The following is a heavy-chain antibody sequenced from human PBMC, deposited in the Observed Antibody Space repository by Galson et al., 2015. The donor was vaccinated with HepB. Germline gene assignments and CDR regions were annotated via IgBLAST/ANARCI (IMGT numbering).Heavy chain of an antibody. J-gene: IGHJ4*02. CDR2: ISDSGGST. CDR1: GFTFSSYA. D-gene: IGHD5-18*01. CDR3: AKGDKSYGSVSPIDY. Sequence: SLRLSCAASGFTFSSYAMSWVRQAPGKGLEWVSGISDSGGSTYHADSVKGRFTISRDNSKNTLFLQMNSLRAEDTAVYYCAKGDKSYGSVSPIDYWGQGTLVTVSS. V-gene: IGHV3-23*01.